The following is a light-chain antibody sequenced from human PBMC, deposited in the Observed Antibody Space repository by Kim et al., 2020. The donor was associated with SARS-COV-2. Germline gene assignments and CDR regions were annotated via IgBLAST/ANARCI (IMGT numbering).Light chain of an antibody. J-gene: IGKJ2*01. V-gene: IGKV3-20*01. CDR3: QHYDTSSLYT. Sequence: EIVLTQSPGTLSLSPGDRATLSCRASQSVSSTYLAWYQQKPGQAPRLLIYDASNRATGIPDRFSGSRSGTDFSLTISRLEPEDFAVYYCQHYDTSSLYTFGQGTKLEI. CDR1: QSVSSTY. CDR2: DAS.